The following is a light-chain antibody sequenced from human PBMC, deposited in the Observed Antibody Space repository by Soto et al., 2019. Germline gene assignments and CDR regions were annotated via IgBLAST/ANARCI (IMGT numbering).Light chain of an antibody. CDR1: QSVSGY. CDR2: DAS. CDR3: QQRSNWPWT. J-gene: IGKJ1*01. Sequence: EIVLTQSPATLSLSPGERATLSCRATQSVSGYLAWYQQKPGQAPRLLIYDASNRATGIQARFSGSGSGTDFTLTISSLEPEDFAVYYCQQRSNWPWTFGQGTKVEIK. V-gene: IGKV3-11*01.